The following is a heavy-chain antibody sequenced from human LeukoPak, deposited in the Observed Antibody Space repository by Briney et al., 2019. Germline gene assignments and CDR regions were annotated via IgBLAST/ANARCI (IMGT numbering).Heavy chain of an antibody. J-gene: IGHJ5*02. CDR3: VRDGEGVAISVNYWFDP. CDR1: GYTFTSYG. CDR2: MNPNNGNT. D-gene: IGHD3-10*01. Sequence: VASVKVSCKASGYTFTSYGISWVRQAPGQGLEWMGWMNPNNGNTGYAQKSQGRVTMTRDTSISTAYMELRSLRSEDTAVYYCVRDGEGVAISVNYWFDPWGQGTLVTVSS. V-gene: IGHV1-8*02.